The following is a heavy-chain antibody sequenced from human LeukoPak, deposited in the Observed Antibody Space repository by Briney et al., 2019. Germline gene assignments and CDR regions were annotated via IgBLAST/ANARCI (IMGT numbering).Heavy chain of an antibody. J-gene: IGHJ5*02. D-gene: IGHD2-15*01. CDR3: AILGYCSGGSCYDWFDP. V-gene: IGHV1-24*01. Sequence: ASVKVSCKVSGYTLTELSMHWVRQAPGKGLEWMGGFDPEDGETIYAQKFQGRVTMTEDTSTDTAYMELSSLRSEDTAVYYCAILGYCSGGSCYDWFDPWGQGTLVTVSS. CDR2: FDPEDGET. CDR1: GYTLTELS.